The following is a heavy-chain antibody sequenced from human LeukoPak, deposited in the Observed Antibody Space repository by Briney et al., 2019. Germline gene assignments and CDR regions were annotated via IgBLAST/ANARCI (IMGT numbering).Heavy chain of an antibody. CDR1: GGSLSGYY. D-gene: IGHD3-22*01. V-gene: IGHV4-34*01. CDR3: ARGRWGSSGYYYYYGMDV. Sequence: SETLSLTCAVYGGSLSGYYWSWIRQPPGKGLEWIGEINHSGSTNYNPSLKSRVTISVDTSKNQFSLKLSSVTAADTAVYYCARGRWGSSGYYYYYGMDVWGQGTTVTVSS. J-gene: IGHJ6*02. CDR2: INHSGST.